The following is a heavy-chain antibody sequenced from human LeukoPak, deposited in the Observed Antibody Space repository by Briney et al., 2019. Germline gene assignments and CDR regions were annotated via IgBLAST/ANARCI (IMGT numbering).Heavy chain of an antibody. V-gene: IGHV4-34*01. CDR1: GGSFSGYY. D-gene: IGHD1-26*01. CDR2: INHSVST. CDR3: ARARFDSGSYYFDY. Sequence: PSETLSLICAVSGGSFSGYYWSWIRQPPGKGPEWLGEINHSVSTNYNPSLKSRVTISEDQSRIQFSLRLSSVTAADTAVYYCARARFDSGSYYFDYWGQGTLVPVST. J-gene: IGHJ4*02.